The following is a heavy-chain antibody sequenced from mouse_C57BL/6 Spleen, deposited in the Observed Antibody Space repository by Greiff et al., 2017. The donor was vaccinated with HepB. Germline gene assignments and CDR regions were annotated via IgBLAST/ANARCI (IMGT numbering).Heavy chain of an antibody. D-gene: IGHD1-1*01. Sequence: VKLVESGAELVKPGASVKLSCKASGYTFTSYWMQWVKQRPGQGLEWIGEIDPSDSYTNYNQKFKGKATLTVDTSSSTAYMQLSSLTSEDSAVYYCARWDYYGSGAYWGQGTLVTVSA. CDR2: IDPSDSYT. CDR1: GYTFTSYW. CDR3: ARWDYYGSGAY. J-gene: IGHJ3*01. V-gene: IGHV1-50*01.